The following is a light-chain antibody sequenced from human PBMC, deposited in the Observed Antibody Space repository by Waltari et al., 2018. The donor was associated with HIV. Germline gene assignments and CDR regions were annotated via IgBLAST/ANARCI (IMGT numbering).Light chain of an antibody. V-gene: IGLV2-14*03. CDR3: SSYTKTLYVI. CDR1: SNDVGGYNY. J-gene: IGLJ2*01. Sequence: QSALTQPASVSGSPGQSITISCTGTSNDVGGYNYVSWYQQHPGKAPTLMIYDVTTRPSGVSDRFSGSKSGNTASLTISGLQAEDEADYYCSSYTKTLYVIFGGGTKLTVL. CDR2: DVT.